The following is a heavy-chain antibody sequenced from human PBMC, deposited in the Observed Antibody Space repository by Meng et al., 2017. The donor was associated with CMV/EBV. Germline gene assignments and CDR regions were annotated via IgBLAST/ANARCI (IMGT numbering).Heavy chain of an antibody. Sequence: ASVKVSCKVSGYTLTELSMHWVRQAPGKGLEWMGGFDPEDGETIYAQKFQGRVTMTEDTSTDTAYMELSSLRSEDTAVYYCATDFYCSSTSCYRDYYYGMDVWGQGTTVTVSS. J-gene: IGHJ6*02. CDR1: GYTLTELS. D-gene: IGHD2-2*01. CDR2: FDPEDGET. V-gene: IGHV1-24*01. CDR3: ATDFYCSSTSCYRDYYYGMDV.